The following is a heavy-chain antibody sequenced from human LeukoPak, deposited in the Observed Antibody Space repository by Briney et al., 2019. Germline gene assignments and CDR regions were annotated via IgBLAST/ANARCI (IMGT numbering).Heavy chain of an antibody. J-gene: IGHJ4*02. Sequence: ASETLSLTCAVSGASIISNNWWTWVRQPPGKGLEWIGDVHHAGSTNYNPSLKSRVTISLDKSNNQFSLRLTSVTAADTVVYYCATDLGDGGNWGQGTLVTVSS. D-gene: IGHD3-10*01. CDR1: GASIISNNW. V-gene: IGHV4-4*02. CDR2: VHHAGST. CDR3: ATDLGDGGN.